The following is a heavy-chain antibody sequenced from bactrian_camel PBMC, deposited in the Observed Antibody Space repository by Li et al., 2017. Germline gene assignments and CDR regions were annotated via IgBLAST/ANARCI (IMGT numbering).Heavy chain of an antibody. D-gene: IGHD1*01. CDR3: ATEFYLAWEY. CDR2: IETDGVNT. CDR1: EFTFSVYY. J-gene: IGHJ4*01. Sequence: VQLVESGGGLVQPGGSLRLSCAASEFTFSVYYISWVRQIPGKGLEWVSSIETDGVNTYYADFAKGRFTISRDTAKTTVYLQMNSLNSEDTALYYCATEFYLAWEYLGQGTQVTVS. V-gene: IGHV3-2*01.